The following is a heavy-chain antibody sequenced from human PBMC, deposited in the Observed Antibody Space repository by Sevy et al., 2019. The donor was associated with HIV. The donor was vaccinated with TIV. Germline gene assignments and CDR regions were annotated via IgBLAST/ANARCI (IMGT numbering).Heavy chain of an antibody. J-gene: IGHJ1*01. Sequence: GGSLRLSRTASGLILRDRAMHWVRQTPGKGLEWVSGMTMYSGSEDYADFVKGRFTISRDNAKNSLNLQMDSLTLEDTALYYCVIEIESGGANFWGQGTLVTVSS. CDR2: MTMYSGSE. CDR1: GLILRDRA. V-gene: IGHV3-9*01. D-gene: IGHD2-21*01. CDR3: VIEIESGGANF.